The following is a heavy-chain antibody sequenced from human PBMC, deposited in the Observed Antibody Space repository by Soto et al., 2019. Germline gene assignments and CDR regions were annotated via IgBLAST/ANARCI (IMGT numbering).Heavy chain of an antibody. V-gene: IGHV4-30-2*01. D-gene: IGHD6-19*01. Sequence: SETLSLTCAVSGGSISSGGYSWSWIRQPPGKGLEWIGYIYHSGSTYYNPSLKSRVTISVDRSKNQFSLKLSSVTAADTAVYYCVKAGGLGAVAADYWGQRTLVTVSS. CDR2: IYHSGST. CDR3: VKAGGLGAVAADY. CDR1: GGSISSGGYS. J-gene: IGHJ4*02.